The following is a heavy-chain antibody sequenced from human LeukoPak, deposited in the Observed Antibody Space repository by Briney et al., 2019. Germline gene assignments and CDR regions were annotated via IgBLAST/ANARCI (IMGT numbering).Heavy chain of an antibody. CDR3: ARAGPNTPFDY. Sequence: GGSLRLSCAASGFTFSSYWMHWVRQAPGKGLVWVSRINSDGSSTGYADSVKGRFTISRDNAKNTLYLQMNSLRAEDTAVYYCARAGPNTPFDYWGQGTLVTVSS. CDR2: INSDGSST. D-gene: IGHD2/OR15-2a*01. CDR1: GFTFSSYW. J-gene: IGHJ4*02. V-gene: IGHV3-74*01.